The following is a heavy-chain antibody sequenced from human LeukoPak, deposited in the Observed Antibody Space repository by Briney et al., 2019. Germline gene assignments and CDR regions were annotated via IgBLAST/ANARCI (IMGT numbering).Heavy chain of an antibody. CDR3: ARVTSRLGWFDP. CDR2: ISHSGST. D-gene: IGHD1-14*01. V-gene: IGHV4-39*07. J-gene: IGHJ5*02. Sequence: SETLSLTCSVSGGSVSRSSYYWGWIRQPPGKGLEWIGSISHSGSTYYKPSLKSRVTISVDTSKNQFSLKLRSVTAADTAVYYCARVTSRLGWFDPWGQGTLVTVSS. CDR1: GGSVSRSSYY.